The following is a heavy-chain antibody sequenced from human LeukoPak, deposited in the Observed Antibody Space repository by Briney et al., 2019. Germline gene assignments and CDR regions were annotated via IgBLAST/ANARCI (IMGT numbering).Heavy chain of an antibody. CDR3: ALPTSSSTLDWYFDL. CDR1: GGTFSSYA. V-gene: IGHV1-69*04. Sequence: ASVKVSCKASGGTFSSYAISWVRQAPGQGLEWLGRIIPILGIANYAQKFQGRVTITADKSTSTAYMELSSLRSEDTAVYYCALPTSSSTLDWYFDLWSRGTLVTVSS. CDR2: IIPILGIA. J-gene: IGHJ2*01. D-gene: IGHD6-6*01.